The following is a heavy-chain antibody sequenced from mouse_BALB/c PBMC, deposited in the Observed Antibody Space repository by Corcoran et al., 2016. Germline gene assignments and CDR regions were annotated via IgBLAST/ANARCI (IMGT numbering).Heavy chain of an antibody. CDR3: AIANWDYFDY. CDR2: ISYDGSN. V-gene: IGHV3-6*02. J-gene: IGHJ2*01. D-gene: IGHD4-1*01. CDR1: GYSITSGYY. Sequence: EGQLQEAGHGRVKPSQSLSLTCSVTGYSITSGYYWNWIRQFPGNKLEWMGYISYDGSNNYNPSLKNRISITRDTSKNQFFLKLNSVTTEDTATYYCAIANWDYFDYWGQGTTLTVSS.